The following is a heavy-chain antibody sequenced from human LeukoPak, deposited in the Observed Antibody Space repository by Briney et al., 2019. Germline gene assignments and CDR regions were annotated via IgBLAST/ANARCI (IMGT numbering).Heavy chain of an antibody. Sequence: SLRLSCAASGFNFYDYAMHWVRQAPGKGLEWVSGISWNSGSRGYADSVKGRFTISSDDDNNSLDLQLDRLRPEGTAVYYCAKDGGAYSRGIDYWGRGTLVTVSS. CDR3: AKDGGAYSRGIDY. J-gene: IGHJ4*02. CDR1: GFNFYDYA. D-gene: IGHD6-13*01. V-gene: IGHV3-9*01. CDR2: ISWNSGSR.